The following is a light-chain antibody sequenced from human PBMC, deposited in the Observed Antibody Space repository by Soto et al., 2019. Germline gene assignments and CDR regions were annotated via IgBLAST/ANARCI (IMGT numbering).Light chain of an antibody. CDR2: IND. J-gene: IGLJ1*01. CDR3: ASWDDRLKGYV. CDR1: RXNIGSNS. Sequence: QSVLTQPPSVSGTPGQRVIISCSGSRXNIGSNSVNWYQQLPGAAPKLLIYINDQRPSAVPDRFSGSTSGTSVSLAISGLQSEDEADYYCASWDDRLKGYVFGSGTKVTVL. V-gene: IGLV1-44*01.